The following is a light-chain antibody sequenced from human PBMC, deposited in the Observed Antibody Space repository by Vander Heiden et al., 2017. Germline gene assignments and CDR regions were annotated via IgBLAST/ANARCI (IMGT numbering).Light chain of an antibody. CDR2: DAS. CDR3: QQYHNWPPYT. J-gene: IGKJ2*01. V-gene: IGKV3-15*01. CDR1: QSISSN. Sequence: EVVMTQSPATLSVSPGERATLSCRASQSISSNLAWYQQKLGQAPRLLLYDASTRATGVPARFSGSGSGTEFTLTISSLQSEDFAVYYCQQYHNWPPYTFGQGTKLEIK.